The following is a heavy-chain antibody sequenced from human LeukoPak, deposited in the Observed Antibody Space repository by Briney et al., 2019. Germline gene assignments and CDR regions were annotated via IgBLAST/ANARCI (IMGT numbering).Heavy chain of an antibody. J-gene: IGHJ5*02. CDR2: IYYSGRT. Sequence: SQTLSLTCSVSGGSIDSGGYYWSWIRQHPEKGLEWIGHIYYSGRTYQNPSLKSRVFISVDTSKNQFSLNLSSVTAADTAVYFCARIGTAARLNWFDPWGQGTLVTISP. CDR1: GGSIDSGGYY. D-gene: IGHD6-6*01. CDR3: ARIGTAARLNWFDP. V-gene: IGHV4-31*03.